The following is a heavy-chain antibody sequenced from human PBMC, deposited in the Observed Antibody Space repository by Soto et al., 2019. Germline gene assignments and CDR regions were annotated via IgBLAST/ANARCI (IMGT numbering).Heavy chain of an antibody. CDR3: ARESSTSEGH. CDR2: INQDGSEK. V-gene: IGHV3-7*04. CDR1: GFTLSNHW. J-gene: IGHJ4*02. D-gene: IGHD6-6*01. Sequence: EVQLVESGGGLVQPGGSLRLSCAASGFTLSNHWMSWVRQAPGKGLEWVANINQDGSEKNYVESVKGRLTISRDNAKNSVFLGMNSLRVEDTAMYYCARESSTSEGHWGRGLLVTVSS.